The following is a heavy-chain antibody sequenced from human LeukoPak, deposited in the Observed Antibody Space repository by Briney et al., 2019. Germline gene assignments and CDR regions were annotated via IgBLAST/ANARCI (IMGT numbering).Heavy chain of an antibody. J-gene: IGHJ4*02. CDR1: GFTFSSYW. CDR3: ARELGYDFWSGYSIDY. D-gene: IGHD3-3*01. V-gene: IGHV3-7*01. CDR2: KKQHGSEK. Sequence: GSLRLSCAASGFTFSSYWMRWVRQAPGKGLEWVANKKQHGSEKYYLDSVKRRFTISRDNAKNSLYLQMNSLRAEDTAVYYCARELGYDFWSGYSIDYWGQGTLVTVSS.